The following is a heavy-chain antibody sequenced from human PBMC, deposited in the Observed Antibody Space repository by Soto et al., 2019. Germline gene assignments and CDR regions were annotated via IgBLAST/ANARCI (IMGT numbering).Heavy chain of an antibody. D-gene: IGHD1-1*01. J-gene: IGHJ4*02. Sequence: QVHLVQSGAEVKKPGASVKVSCKGSGYGFTTYGITWVRQAPGQGLEWMAWISAHNGNTNYAQKLQGRVTVTRDTSTSTAYMELRSLRSDDTAVYYCVRGRYGDYWGQGAQVTLSS. CDR3: VRGRYGDY. CDR1: GYGFTTYG. V-gene: IGHV1-18*01. CDR2: ISAHNGNT.